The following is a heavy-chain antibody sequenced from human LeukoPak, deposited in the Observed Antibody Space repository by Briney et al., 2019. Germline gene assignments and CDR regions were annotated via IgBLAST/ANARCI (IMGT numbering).Heavy chain of an antibody. CDR3: ASYPRYSSTPPFDY. J-gene: IGHJ4*02. CDR1: GYTFTVYY. Sequence: ATVKVSCKSSGYTFTVYYMHWVRQPPGQGLEWMGWINPNTGETNSAQKFQVRVTMTRDTTINTAYMELTRLTSDDTAVYYCASYPRYSSTPPFDYWGQGTLVTVSS. V-gene: IGHV1-2*02. CDR2: INPNTGET. D-gene: IGHD2-2*01.